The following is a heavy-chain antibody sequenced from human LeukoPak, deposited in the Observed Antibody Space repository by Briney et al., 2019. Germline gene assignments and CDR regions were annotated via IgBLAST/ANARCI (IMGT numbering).Heavy chain of an antibody. V-gene: IGHV3-30-3*01. D-gene: IGHD2-21*02. CDR1: GFTFSSYA. J-gene: IGHJ4*02. Sequence: EGSLRLSCAGSGFTFSSYAMHWVRQAPGKGLEWVAVISYDGSNKYYADSVKGRFTISRDNSKNTLYLQMNSLRAEDTAVYYCARDPAYCGGDCYSGYFDYWGQGTLVTVSS. CDR3: ARDPAYCGGDCYSGYFDY. CDR2: ISYDGSNK.